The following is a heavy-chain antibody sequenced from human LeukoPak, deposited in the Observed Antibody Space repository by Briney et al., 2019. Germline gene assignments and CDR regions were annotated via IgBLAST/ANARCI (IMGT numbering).Heavy chain of an antibody. CDR1: GFTFSGSA. CDR3: TRRERDSGSYVDYYYYYGMDV. J-gene: IGHJ6*02. Sequence: PGGSLRLSCAASGFTFSGSAMHWVRQASGKGLEWVGRIRSKANSYATAYAASVKGRFTISRDDSKNTAYLQMNSLKTEDTAVYYCTRRERDSGSYVDYYYYYGMDVWGQGTTVTVSS. D-gene: IGHD1-26*01. CDR2: IRSKANSYAT. V-gene: IGHV3-73*01.